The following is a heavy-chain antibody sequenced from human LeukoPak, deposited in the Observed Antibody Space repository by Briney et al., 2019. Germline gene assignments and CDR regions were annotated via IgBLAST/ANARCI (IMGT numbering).Heavy chain of an antibody. D-gene: IGHD5-12*01. J-gene: IGHJ6*02. V-gene: IGHV4-31*03. CDR1: GGSISSGGYY. CDR2: IYYSGST. Sequence: SETLSLTCTVSGGSISSGGYYWSWIRQHPGKGLEWIGYIYYSGSTYYNPSLKSRVTISVDTSKNQFSLKLSSVTAADTAVYYCARDRRGSYDGYDFYYYYGMDVWGQGTTVTVSS. CDR3: ARDRRGSYDGYDFYYYYGMDV.